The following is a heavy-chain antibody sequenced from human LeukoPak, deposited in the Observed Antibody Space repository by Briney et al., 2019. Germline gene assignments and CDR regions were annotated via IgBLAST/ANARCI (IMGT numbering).Heavy chain of an antibody. CDR3: ARTSGSYGPYFDY. V-gene: IGHV1-2*02. J-gene: IGHJ4*02. D-gene: IGHD1-26*01. Sequence: ASVKVSCKASGYTFTGYYMHWVRQAPGQGLEWMGWINPNIGGTNYAQKFQGRVTMTRDTSISTAYMELSRLRSDDTAVYYCARTSGSYGPYFDYWGQGTLVTVSS. CDR1: GYTFTGYY. CDR2: INPNIGGT.